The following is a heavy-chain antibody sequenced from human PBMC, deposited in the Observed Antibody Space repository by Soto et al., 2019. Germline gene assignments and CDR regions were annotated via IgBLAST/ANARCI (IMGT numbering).Heavy chain of an antibody. CDR3: ARRYCSGGRCYSTPSRYYCLDV. CDR1: GGSFSGSY. J-gene: IGHJ6*03. Sequence: QVQLQQWGAGLLKPSETLSLTCAVSGGSFSGSYWSWIRQPPGKGLEWIGEINHSGSTNYNPSLKSRFTRLGGTSKNQFSLILTSVTAADTAVYYCARRYCSGGRCYSTPSRYYCLDVWGKGSTVTVSS. CDR2: INHSGST. D-gene: IGHD2-15*01. V-gene: IGHV4-34*01.